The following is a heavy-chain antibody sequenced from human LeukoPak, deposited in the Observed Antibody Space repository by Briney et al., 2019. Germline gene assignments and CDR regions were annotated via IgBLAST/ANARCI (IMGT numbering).Heavy chain of an antibody. CDR3: ARGAIWRGYFDY. V-gene: IGHV4-34*01. CDR2: INHSGST. CDR1: GGSFSGYY. J-gene: IGHJ4*02. D-gene: IGHD2-2*01. Sequence: SETLSLTCAVYGGSFSGYYWSWIRQPPGKGLEGIGEINHSGSTNYNPSLKSRVTISVDTSKNQFSLKLSSVTAADTAVYYCARGAIWRGYFDYWGQGTLVTVSS.